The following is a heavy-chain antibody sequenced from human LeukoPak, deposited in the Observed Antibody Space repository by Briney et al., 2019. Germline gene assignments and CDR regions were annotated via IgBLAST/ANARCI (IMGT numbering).Heavy chain of an antibody. J-gene: IGHJ4*02. Sequence: SETLSLTCTVSGGSISSYYWSWIRQPAGKGLEWIGRIYSTGSTKYSPSLESRLTMSLDTSKDQFSLKLTSVTASDTAVYYCARGVVVAGLRYYFDSWGQGSLVSVSS. CDR1: GGSISSYY. CDR2: IYSTGST. CDR3: ARGVVVAGLRYYFDS. V-gene: IGHV4-4*07. D-gene: IGHD6-19*01.